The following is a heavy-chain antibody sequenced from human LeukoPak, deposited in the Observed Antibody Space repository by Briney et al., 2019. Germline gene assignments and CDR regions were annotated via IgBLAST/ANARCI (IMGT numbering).Heavy chain of an antibody. V-gene: IGHV3-9*01. CDR3: AYSSSSDVFDY. J-gene: IGHJ4*02. Sequence: GGSLRLSCAASGFTFDDYAMHWVRQAPGKGLEWVSGISWNSGSIGYADSVKGRFTISRDNAKNSLYLQMNSLRAEDTALYYCAYSSSSDVFDYWGQGTLVTVSS. D-gene: IGHD6-6*01. CDR1: GFTFDDYA. CDR2: ISWNSGSI.